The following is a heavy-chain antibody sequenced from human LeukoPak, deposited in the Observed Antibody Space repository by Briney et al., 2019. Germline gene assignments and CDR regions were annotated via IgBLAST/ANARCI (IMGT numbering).Heavy chain of an antibody. D-gene: IGHD3-10*01. CDR1: GYTFTSYA. CDR2: IGAYNGET. CDR3: ARDQLRYYGSNNYYSDMDF. V-gene: IGHV1-18*01. Sequence: ASVKVSCKASGYTFTSYAIAWVRQAPGQGLEWMGWIGAYNGETNYAHTFRCRVTMTTDTATNTGYMELRSLRSDDTAVYFCARDQLRYYGSNNYYSDMDFWGQGTTVTVSS. J-gene: IGHJ6*02.